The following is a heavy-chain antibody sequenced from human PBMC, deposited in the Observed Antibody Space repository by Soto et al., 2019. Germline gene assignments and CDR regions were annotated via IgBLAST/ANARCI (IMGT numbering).Heavy chain of an antibody. CDR3: TTAQIFTMIVVVITPDDAFDI. CDR1: GFTFSNAW. D-gene: IGHD3-22*01. V-gene: IGHV3-15*01. Sequence: GGSLRLSCAASGFTFSNAWMSLVRQAPGKGLEWVGRIKSKTDGGTTDYAAPVKGRFTISRDDSKNTLYLQMNSLKTEDTAVYYCTTAQIFTMIVVVITPDDAFDIWGQGTMVTVSS. J-gene: IGHJ3*02. CDR2: IKSKTDGGTT.